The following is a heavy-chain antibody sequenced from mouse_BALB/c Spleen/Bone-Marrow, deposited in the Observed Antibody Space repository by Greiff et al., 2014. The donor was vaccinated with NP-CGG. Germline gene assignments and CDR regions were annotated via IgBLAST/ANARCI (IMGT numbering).Heavy chain of an antibody. CDR2: ISTYSGNT. J-gene: IGHJ3*01. V-gene: IGHV1-67*01. CDR1: GYTFTDYA. D-gene: IGHD2-14*01. Sequence: QVQLQQSGPELVRPGVSVKISCKGSGYTFTDYAMHWVKQSHAKSLEWLGVISTYSGNTNYNQKFKGKATMTVDKSSSTAYMELARLTTEDAAIYYCARGNRYDGAGFAYWGQGTLVTVSA. CDR3: ARGNRYDGAGFAY.